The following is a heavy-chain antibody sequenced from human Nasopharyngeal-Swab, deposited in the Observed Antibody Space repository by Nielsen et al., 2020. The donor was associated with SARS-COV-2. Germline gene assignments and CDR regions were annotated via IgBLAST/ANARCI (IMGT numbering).Heavy chain of an antibody. CDR1: GFTFSSYA. V-gene: IGHV3-30*04. CDR2: ISYDGSNK. J-gene: IGHJ6*02. Sequence: GESLKISCAASGFTFSSYAMHWVRQAPGKGLEWVAVISYDGSNKYYADSVKGRFTISRDNSKNTLYLQMNSLRAEDTAVYYCAKDFSGSYGGMDVWGQGTTVTVSS. D-gene: IGHD1-26*01. CDR3: AKDFSGSYGGMDV.